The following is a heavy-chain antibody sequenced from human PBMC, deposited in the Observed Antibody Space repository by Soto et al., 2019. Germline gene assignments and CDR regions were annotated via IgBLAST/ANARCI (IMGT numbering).Heavy chain of an antibody. V-gene: IGHV4-4*02. Sequence: QVQLQESGPGLVKPSGTLSLTCAVSGGSVSSSNWWSWVRQPPGKGLEWIGEISHSGSTNYNPSLKSRVTISVDKSTNQFSLKLSSVTAADTAVYYCARATIHYGDYDYWGQGTLVTVSS. CDR2: ISHSGST. CDR1: GGSVSSSNW. CDR3: ARATIHYGDYDY. D-gene: IGHD4-17*01. J-gene: IGHJ4*02.